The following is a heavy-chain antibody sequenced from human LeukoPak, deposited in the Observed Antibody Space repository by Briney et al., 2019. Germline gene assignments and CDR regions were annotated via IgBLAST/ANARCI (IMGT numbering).Heavy chain of an antibody. J-gene: IGHJ4*01. Sequence: PGGSLRLSCAASGFTFSSYGMHWVRQAPGKRLEWGAVIWYDGSNKYYAYSVKDRFTISRDNSKTTLYLQMNSLRAEDTAVYYCARDRGQIVATQAWLDYWGQGTLVTVSS. CDR1: GFTFSSYG. V-gene: IGHV3-33*01. CDR3: ARDRGQIVATQAWLDY. CDR2: IWYDGSNK. D-gene: IGHD5-12*01.